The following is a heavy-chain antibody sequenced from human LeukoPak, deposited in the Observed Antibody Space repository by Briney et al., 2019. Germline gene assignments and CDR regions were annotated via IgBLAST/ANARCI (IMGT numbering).Heavy chain of an antibody. J-gene: IGHJ6*03. V-gene: IGHV4-4*07. D-gene: IGHD5-18*01. CDR3: AGGYSYGSTYYYMDV. CDR1: GASISDYY. CDR2: IYTSGST. Sequence: SETLSLTCTVSGASISDYYWSWIRQPAGKGLEWIGRIYTSGSTNYNPSLKSRVTMSEDTSKNQFSLKLSSVTAADTAVYYCAGGYSYGSTYYYMDVWGKGTTVTISS.